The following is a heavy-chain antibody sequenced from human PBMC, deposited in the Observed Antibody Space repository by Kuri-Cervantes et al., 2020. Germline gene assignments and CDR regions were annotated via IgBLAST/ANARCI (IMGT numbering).Heavy chain of an antibody. Sequence: SLKISYAASGFTFDDYAMHWVRQAPGKGLEWVSGISWNSGSIGYADSVKGRFTISRDNAKNSLYLQMNSLRAEDTALYYCANEDYGDYSGYYWGQGTLVTVSS. V-gene: IGHV3-9*01. J-gene: IGHJ4*02. D-gene: IGHD4-17*01. CDR2: ISWNSGSI. CDR3: ANEDYGDYSGYY. CDR1: GFTFDDYA.